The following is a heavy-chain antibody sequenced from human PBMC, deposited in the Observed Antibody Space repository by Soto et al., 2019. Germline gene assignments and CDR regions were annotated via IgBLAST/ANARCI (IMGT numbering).Heavy chain of an antibody. CDR1: GFTFSSYG. Sequence: QVQLVETGGGVVQPGRSLRLSCAASGFTFSSYGMHWVRQAPGKGLEWVAVISYDGSNKYYADSVKGRFTISRDNSKNTLDLQMNSLRAEDTAVYYCAKDRTSLRFLEWAQSGFDPWGQGTLVTVSS. D-gene: IGHD3-3*01. J-gene: IGHJ5*02. CDR3: AKDRTSLRFLEWAQSGFDP. V-gene: IGHV3-30*18. CDR2: ISYDGSNK.